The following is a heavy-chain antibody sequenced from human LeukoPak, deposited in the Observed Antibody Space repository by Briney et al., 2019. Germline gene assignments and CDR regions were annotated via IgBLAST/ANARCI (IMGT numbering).Heavy chain of an antibody. Sequence: SETLSLTCTVSGGSISSGDYYWSWIRQPPGKGLEWIGYIYYSGSTNYNPSLKSRVTISVDTSKNQFSLKLSSVTAADTAVYYCARGDSLAVAPGYWGQGTLVTVSS. V-gene: IGHV4-30-4*01. CDR2: IYYSGST. CDR1: GGSISSGDYY. CDR3: ARGDSLAVAPGY. J-gene: IGHJ4*02. D-gene: IGHD6-19*01.